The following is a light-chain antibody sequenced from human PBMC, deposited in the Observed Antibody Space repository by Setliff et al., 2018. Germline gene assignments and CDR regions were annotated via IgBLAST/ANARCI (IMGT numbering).Light chain of an antibody. Sequence: SVLTQPPSASGSPGQSVTTSCTGTSSDVGGYNYVSWYQQHPGKAPKLMIYEVSKRPSGVPDRFSGSKSGNTASPTVSGLQAEDEADYYCSSYAGSNDPYVFGTGTKGTVL. CDR1: SSDVGGYNY. CDR3: SSYAGSNDPYV. J-gene: IGLJ1*01. CDR2: EVS. V-gene: IGLV2-8*01.